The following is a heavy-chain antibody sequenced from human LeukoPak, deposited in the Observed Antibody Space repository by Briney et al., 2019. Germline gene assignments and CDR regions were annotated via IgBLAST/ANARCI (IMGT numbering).Heavy chain of an antibody. Sequence: PGGSLRLSCAPSGFSFDDYVVHWVRQPPGKGLEWVSLISGDGVSTYYADSVKGRFTIARDNSKNSLYLQMHRLRTEDTALYYCTKDIRPRYSSSSGFDYWGQGTLVTVSS. CDR2: ISGDGVST. D-gene: IGHD6-6*01. CDR1: GFSFDDYV. V-gene: IGHV3-43*02. J-gene: IGHJ4*02. CDR3: TKDIRPRYSSSSGFDY.